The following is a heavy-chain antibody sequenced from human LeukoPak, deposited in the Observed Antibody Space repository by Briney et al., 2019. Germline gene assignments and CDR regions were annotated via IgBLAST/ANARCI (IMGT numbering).Heavy chain of an antibody. J-gene: IGHJ4*02. Sequence: GGSLRLSCAASGFTFSSYAMHWVRQAPGKGLEWVAVISYDGSNKYYADSVKGRFTISRDNSKNTLYLQMNSLRAEDTAVYYCARGIDDRRLDYWGQGTLVTVSS. D-gene: IGHD1-1*01. CDR1: GFTFSSYA. CDR2: ISYDGSNK. V-gene: IGHV3-30-3*01. CDR3: ARGIDDRRLDY.